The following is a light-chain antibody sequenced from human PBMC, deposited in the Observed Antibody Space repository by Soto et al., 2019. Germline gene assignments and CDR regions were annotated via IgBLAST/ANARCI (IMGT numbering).Light chain of an antibody. Sequence: EILLTQSPGTLSLSPGERATLSCRASQSVSSSYLAWYQQKPGQAPRLLIYGASSRATGIPDRFSGSGSGTDFTLTISRLEPEDFAVYYCQQYGSKITFGQGTRLEI. J-gene: IGKJ5*01. V-gene: IGKV3-20*01. CDR3: QQYGSKIT. CDR2: GAS. CDR1: QSVSSSY.